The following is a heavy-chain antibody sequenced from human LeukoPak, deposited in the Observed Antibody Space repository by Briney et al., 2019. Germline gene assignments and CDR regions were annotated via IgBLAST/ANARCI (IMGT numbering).Heavy chain of an antibody. J-gene: IGHJ4*02. V-gene: IGHV1-69*04. CDR3: AISGQTDYYDSSGYSPFDY. D-gene: IGHD3-22*01. Sequence: VASVKVSCKASGGTFSSYAISWVRQAPGQGLEWMGRIIPILGIANYAQKFQGRVTITADKSTSTAYMELSSLRSEDTAVYYCAISGQTDYYDSSGYSPFDYWGQGTLVTVSS. CDR1: GGTFSSYA. CDR2: IIPILGIA.